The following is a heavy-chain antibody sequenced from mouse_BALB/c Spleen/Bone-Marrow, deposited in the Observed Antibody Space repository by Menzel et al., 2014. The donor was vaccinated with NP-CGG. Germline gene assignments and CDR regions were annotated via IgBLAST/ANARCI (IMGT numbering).Heavy chain of an antibody. J-gene: IGHJ4*01. CDR3: ARVLRPHYYAMDH. CDR1: GFTFXDYY. CDR2: ISDGDSYT. D-gene: IGHD1-2*01. Sequence: EVKLMESGGGLVKPGGSLKLSCAASGFTFXDYYMYWVRQTPEKRLEWVATISDGDSYTYYPDSVKGRFTISRDNAKNNLYLQMSSLKSEDTAMYYCARVLRPHYYAMDHWGQGTSVTVSS. V-gene: IGHV5-4*02.